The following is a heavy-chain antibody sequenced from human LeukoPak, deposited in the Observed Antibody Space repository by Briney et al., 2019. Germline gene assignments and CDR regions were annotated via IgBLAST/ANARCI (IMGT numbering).Heavy chain of an antibody. CDR1: GFAFSFSA. V-gene: IGHV3-23*01. CDR3: AKVPYSSSWYFFDF. Sequence: GGSLRLSCEASGFAFSFSAMTWVRQAPGTGLEWVSGISGSGGSTYYGDSAKGRFTISRDNSKNTLYLQMNSLRAEDTAVYYCAKVPYSSSWYFFDFWGQGTLVTVSS. CDR2: ISGSGGST. D-gene: IGHD6-13*01. J-gene: IGHJ4*02.